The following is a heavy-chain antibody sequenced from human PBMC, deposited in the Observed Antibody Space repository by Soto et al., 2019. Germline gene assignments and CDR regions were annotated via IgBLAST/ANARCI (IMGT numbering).Heavy chain of an antibody. J-gene: IGHJ5*02. Sequence: GGSMRLSCAASGFNFSNHWMHWVRQRPAEGLVWVSRITSDGKSKAYAESVKGRFAISRDNAKNTLYLQMNGLTAEDTAVYYCARESGDWPLNWFDPWGQGTLVTVPQ. V-gene: IGHV3-74*01. CDR2: ITSDGKSK. CDR1: GFNFSNHW. CDR3: ARESGDWPLNWFDP. D-gene: IGHD2-21*02.